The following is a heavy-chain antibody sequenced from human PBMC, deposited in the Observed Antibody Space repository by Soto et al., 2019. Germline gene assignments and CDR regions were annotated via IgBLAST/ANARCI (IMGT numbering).Heavy chain of an antibody. Sequence: QVQLVQSGAEVKKPGSSVKVSCKASGGTFSSYTISWVRQAPGQGLEWMGRIIPILGIANYAQKFQGRVTITADKSTSTAYMELSSLRSEDTAVYYCPREGQWLVPLGYWGQGTLVTVSS. J-gene: IGHJ4*02. CDR1: GGTFSSYT. D-gene: IGHD6-19*01. CDR3: PREGQWLVPLGY. CDR2: IIPILGIA. V-gene: IGHV1-69*08.